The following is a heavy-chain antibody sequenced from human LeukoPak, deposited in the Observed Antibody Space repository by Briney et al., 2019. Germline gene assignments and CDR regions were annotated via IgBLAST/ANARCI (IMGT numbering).Heavy chain of an antibody. J-gene: IGHJ6*03. CDR1: GGSISSYY. D-gene: IGHD6-6*01. V-gene: IGHV4-4*07. CDR2: IYTSGST. CDR3: AREGSSSYYYYYYMDV. Sequence: SETLSLTCTVSGGSISSYYWSWIRQPAGKGLEWIGRIYTSGSTNYNPSLKSRVTMSVDTSKNQFSLKLSSVTAADTAVYYYAREGSSSYYYYYYMDVWGKGTTVTVSS.